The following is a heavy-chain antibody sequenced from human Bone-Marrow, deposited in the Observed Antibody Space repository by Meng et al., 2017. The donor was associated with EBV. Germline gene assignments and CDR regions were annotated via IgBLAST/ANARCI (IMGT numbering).Heavy chain of an antibody. Sequence: EVQLVESGGGLVQPGGSLRHPCAASGFSFSTYAISWVRQAPGKGLEWVSIISGSGGSTYYADSVKGRFTISRDNSKNTLYLQMNSLRAEDTAVYYCAKERGFDPMITFGGVIASWGQGTLVTVSS. CDR3: AKERGFDPMITFGGVIAS. J-gene: IGHJ4*02. V-gene: IGHV3-23*04. CDR1: GFSFSTYA. CDR2: ISGSGGST. D-gene: IGHD3-16*02.